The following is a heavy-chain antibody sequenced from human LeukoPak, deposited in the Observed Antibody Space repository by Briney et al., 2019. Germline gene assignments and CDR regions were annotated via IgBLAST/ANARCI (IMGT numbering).Heavy chain of an antibody. CDR1: GGSISSYY. V-gene: IGHV4-4*07. CDR2: IYTSGST. CDR3: ARERSVNYYYYMDV. Sequence: SETLSLTCTVSGGSISSYYWSWIRQPAGKGLEWIGRIYTSGSTNYNPSLKSRVTMSVDTSKNQFSLKLSSVTAADTAVYYCARERSVNYYYYMDVWGKGTTVTVSS. J-gene: IGHJ6*03. D-gene: IGHD4-17*01.